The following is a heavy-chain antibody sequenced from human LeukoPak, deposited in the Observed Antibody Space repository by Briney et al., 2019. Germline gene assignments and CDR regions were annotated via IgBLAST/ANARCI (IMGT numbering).Heavy chain of an antibody. D-gene: IGHD1-1*01. CDR2: IYHSGST. CDR1: GGSISSSNW. J-gene: IGHJ4*02. Sequence: PSGTLSLTCAVSGGSISSSNWWTWVRQPPGKGLEWIGEIYHSGSTNYNPSLKSRVTISVDKSENQFSLKLNSVTAADTAVYYCARDALLAYNDWGQGTLVTVSS. CDR3: ARDALLAYND. V-gene: IGHV4-4*02.